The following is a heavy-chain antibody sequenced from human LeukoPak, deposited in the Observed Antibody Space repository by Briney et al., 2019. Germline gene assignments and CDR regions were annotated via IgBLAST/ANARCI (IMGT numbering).Heavy chain of an antibody. D-gene: IGHD3-16*01. Sequence: GGSLRLSCAASGFTFSSYSMNWVRQAPGKGLEWVSYISKSGTYIYYADSVKGRFTISRDNAKNSLDLQMNSLRAEDTAIYYCARGGLENPICYWGQGALVTVSS. CDR2: ISKSGTYI. J-gene: IGHJ4*02. CDR3: ARGGLENPICY. V-gene: IGHV3-21*01. CDR1: GFTFSSYS.